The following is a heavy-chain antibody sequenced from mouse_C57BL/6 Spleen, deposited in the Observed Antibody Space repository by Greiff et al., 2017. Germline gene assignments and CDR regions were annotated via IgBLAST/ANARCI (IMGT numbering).Heavy chain of an antibody. V-gene: IGHV1-18*01. CDR1: GYTFTDYN. CDR3: ARFPRDGFDY. D-gene: IGHD3-3*01. J-gene: IGHJ2*01. Sequence: EVKLVESGPELVKPGASVKIPCKASGYTFTDYNMDWVKQSHGKSLEWIGDINPNNGGTIYNQKFKGKATLTVDKSSSTAYMELRSLTSEDTAVYYCARFPRDGFDYWGQGTTLTVSS. CDR2: INPNNGGT.